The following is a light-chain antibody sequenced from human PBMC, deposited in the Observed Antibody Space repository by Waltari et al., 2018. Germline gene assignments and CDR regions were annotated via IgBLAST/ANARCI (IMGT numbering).Light chain of an antibody. V-gene: IGLV3-19*01. CDR2: GKD. J-gene: IGLJ2*01. CDR3: HSRVVSNVRGA. Sequence: SSELTQDPAVSVALGQTVRITCQGASLRSYYPSWYQQKPGQAPILVIYGKDNRPSGIPDRFSGSTSGNTASLTITGSQAEDEADYYCHSRVVSNVRGAFGGGTKLTVL. CDR1: SLRSYY.